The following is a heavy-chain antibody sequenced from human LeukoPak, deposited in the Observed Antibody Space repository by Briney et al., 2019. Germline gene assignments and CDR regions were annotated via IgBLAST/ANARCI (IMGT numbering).Heavy chain of an antibody. J-gene: IGHJ6*02. Sequence: HPGGSLRLSCAASGFTFSSYWMHWVRQAPGKGLVWVSRFNSDGSSTSYADSVKGRFTISRDNAKNTLYLQMNSLRAEDTAVYYCAREGGRHYYGLGSYFRYFYYYGMDVWGQGTTVTVSS. D-gene: IGHD3-10*01. CDR1: GFTFSSYW. V-gene: IGHV3-74*01. CDR3: AREGGRHYYGLGSYFRYFYYYGMDV. CDR2: FNSDGSST.